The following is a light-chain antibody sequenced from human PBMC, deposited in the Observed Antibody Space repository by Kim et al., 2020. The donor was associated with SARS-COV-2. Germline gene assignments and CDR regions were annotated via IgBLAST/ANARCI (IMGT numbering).Light chain of an antibody. Sequence: SPGERATLSCRASQTVISNYLAWYQQKPGQAPRLLIDGASSRATGIPDRFSGSGSGTDFTLTISSLEPEDFAVYNCQQYGSSPLTFGGGTKVDIK. J-gene: IGKJ4*01. CDR2: GAS. CDR1: QTVISNY. V-gene: IGKV3-20*01. CDR3: QQYGSSPLT.